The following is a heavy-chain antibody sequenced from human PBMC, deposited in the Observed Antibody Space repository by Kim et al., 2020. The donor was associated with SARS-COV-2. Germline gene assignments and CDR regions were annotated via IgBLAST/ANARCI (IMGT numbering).Heavy chain of an antibody. Sequence: NYNPSLKSRVTISVDTSKNQFSLKVSSVTAADTAVYYCARMSAIKNGMDGWGQGTTVTVSS. D-gene: IGHD2-21*02. V-gene: IGHV4-59*01. J-gene: IGHJ6*02. CDR3: ARMSAIKNGMDG.